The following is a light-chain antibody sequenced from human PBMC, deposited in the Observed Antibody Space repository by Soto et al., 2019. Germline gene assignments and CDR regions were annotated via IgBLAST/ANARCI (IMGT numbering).Light chain of an antibody. CDR2: GAS. J-gene: IGKJ2*01. V-gene: IGKV3-20*01. CDR1: ESVSSNY. CDR3: HQQGLLSPHT. Sequence: EIILTQSPATLSLSPGESATLSCRASESVSSNYLAWYQQKPGQAPRLLIYGASSRATGIPNRFSGSGSWTDVFLLTIGREQEDFAAEYYHQQGLLSPHTFGQGTKLEI.